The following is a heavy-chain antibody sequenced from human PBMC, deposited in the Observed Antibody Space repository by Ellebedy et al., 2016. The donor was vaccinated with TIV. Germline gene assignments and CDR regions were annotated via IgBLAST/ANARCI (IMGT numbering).Heavy chain of an antibody. Sequence: GGSLRLSCAASGFTFSSYGMHWVRQAPGKGLEWVAFIRYDGSNKYYADSVKGRFTISRDNSKNTLYLQMNSLRAEDTAVYYCARVYYYGSGSYPYYFDYWGQGTLVTVSS. CDR1: GFTFSSYG. CDR3: ARVYYYGSGSYPYYFDY. CDR2: IRYDGSNK. D-gene: IGHD3-10*01. V-gene: IGHV3-30*02. J-gene: IGHJ4*02.